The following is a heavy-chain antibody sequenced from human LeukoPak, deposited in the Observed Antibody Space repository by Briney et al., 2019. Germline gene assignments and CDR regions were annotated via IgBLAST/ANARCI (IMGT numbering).Heavy chain of an antibody. Sequence: GRSLRLSCAASGFTFSSYSMNWVRQAPGKGLDWVSYISQSSDRIYHADSVKGRFTISRDNAKNSLYLQMDSLRVEDTAVYYCARDLLNDEGSSYFFDQWGQGTLVTVAS. CDR3: ARDLLNDEGSSYFFDQ. CDR1: GFTFSSYS. CDR2: ISQSSDRI. J-gene: IGHJ4*02. V-gene: IGHV3-48*04. D-gene: IGHD2-2*01.